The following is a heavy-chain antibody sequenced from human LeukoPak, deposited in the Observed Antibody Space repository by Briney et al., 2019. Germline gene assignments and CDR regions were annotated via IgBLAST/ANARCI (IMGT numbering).Heavy chain of an antibody. CDR2: IYHSGST. CDR1: TYSISSGYY. Sequence: PSETLSLTCTVSTYSISSGYYWGWIRQPPGKGLEWIGSIYHSGSTYYNPSLKSRLTISVDTSKNQFSLKLSSVTAAATAVYYCARDRVSMYSFDYWGQGTLVTVSS. D-gene: IGHD6-13*01. J-gene: IGHJ4*02. V-gene: IGHV4-38-2*02. CDR3: ARDRVSMYSFDY.